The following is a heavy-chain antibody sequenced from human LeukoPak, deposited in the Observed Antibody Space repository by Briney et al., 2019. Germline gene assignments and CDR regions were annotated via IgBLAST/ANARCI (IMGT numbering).Heavy chain of an antibody. D-gene: IGHD6-6*01. CDR1: GFTFSSYS. Sequence: GGSLRLSCAASGFTFSSYSMNWVRQAPGKGLEWVSSISSSSSYIYYADSVKGRFTISRDNAKNSLYLQMNSLRAEDTAVYYCARGRSAAPRGSDYWGQGTLATVSS. CDR2: ISSSSSYI. V-gene: IGHV3-21*01. J-gene: IGHJ4*02. CDR3: ARGRSAAPRGSDY.